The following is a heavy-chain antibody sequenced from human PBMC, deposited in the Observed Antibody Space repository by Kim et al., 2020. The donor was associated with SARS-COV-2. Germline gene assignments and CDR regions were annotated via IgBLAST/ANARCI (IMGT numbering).Heavy chain of an antibody. J-gene: IGHJ4*02. CDR3: AGADYYGSGYYFYY. D-gene: IGHD3-10*01. V-gene: IGHV4-61*01. Sequence: SETLSLTCTVSGGSVSSGSYYWIWLRPPPGKELEWIGYIYYSGSTNYNPSLTSRVTISAATSKNQFSLRLGSVTATDTALYYCAGADYYGSGYYFYYWGQGTLGTASS. CDR2: IYYSGST. CDR1: GGSVSSGSYY.